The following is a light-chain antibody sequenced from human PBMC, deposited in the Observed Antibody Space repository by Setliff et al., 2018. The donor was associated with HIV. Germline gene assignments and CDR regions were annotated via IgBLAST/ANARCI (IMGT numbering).Light chain of an antibody. Sequence: QSVLTQPPSASGTPGQRVTISCSGSSSNIGSNYVYWYQQPPGTAPKLLIYGNNQRPSGVPDRFSGSKSGTSASLAISGLRSEDEADYYCAAWDDSLSKFFGTGTKVTVL. V-gene: IGLV1-47*01. CDR2: GNN. J-gene: IGLJ1*01. CDR1: SSNIGSNY. CDR3: AAWDDSLSKF.